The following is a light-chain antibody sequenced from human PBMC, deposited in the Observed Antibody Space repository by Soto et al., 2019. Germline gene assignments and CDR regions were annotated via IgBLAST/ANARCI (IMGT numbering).Light chain of an antibody. V-gene: IGKV3-11*01. CDR1: QSVSNY. Sequence: EIVLTQSPATLSLSPGERATLSCRASQSVSNYLAWYQQKPGQAPRLLIYGASNRATGIPARFTGSGSGTDFTLTITSLEPEDFAVYYCQHRGEWPRTFGHGTKLEIK. CDR3: QHRGEWPRT. J-gene: IGKJ2*01. CDR2: GAS.